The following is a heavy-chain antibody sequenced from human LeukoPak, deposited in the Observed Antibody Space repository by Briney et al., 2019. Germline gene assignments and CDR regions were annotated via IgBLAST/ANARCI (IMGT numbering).Heavy chain of an antibody. J-gene: IGHJ5*02. CDR3: ARDKNTWSVFSFDP. Sequence: PGGSLRLSCAASGFTFSNYEMNWVRQAPGKGLEWISHISNFGDIIHYADSVEGRFTISRDNAKNSLYLQMNSLRAEDTALYYCARDKNTWSVFSFDPWGHGTLVTVSS. CDR1: GFTFSNYE. V-gene: IGHV3-48*03. D-gene: IGHD2-15*01. CDR2: ISNFGDII.